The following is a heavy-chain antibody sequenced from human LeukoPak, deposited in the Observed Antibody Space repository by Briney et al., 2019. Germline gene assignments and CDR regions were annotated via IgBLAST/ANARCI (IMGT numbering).Heavy chain of an antibody. D-gene: IGHD3-22*01. V-gene: IGHV4-4*07. CDR3: ARGQDYYDSSGDFDY. Sequence: SETLSLTCTVSGGSISSYYWSWIRQPAGKGLEWVGRIDTSGNTNYKPSLKSRVTMSVDTSKNQFSLKLSSVTAADTAVYYCARGQDYYDSSGDFDYWGQGTLVTVSS. CDR1: GGSISSYY. CDR2: IDTSGNT. J-gene: IGHJ4*02.